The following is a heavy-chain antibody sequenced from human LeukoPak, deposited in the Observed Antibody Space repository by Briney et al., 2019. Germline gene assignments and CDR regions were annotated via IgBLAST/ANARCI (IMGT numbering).Heavy chain of an antibody. Sequence: GGSLRLSCAASGFTFDDYAMHWVRQAPGKGLEWVSGISWNSGSIGYADSVKGRFTISRDNAKNSLYLQMNSLRAEDTAVYYCAELGITMIGGVWGKGTTVTVSS. D-gene: IGHD3-10*02. J-gene: IGHJ6*04. CDR3: AELGITMIGGV. V-gene: IGHV3-9*01. CDR1: GFTFDDYA. CDR2: ISWNSGSI.